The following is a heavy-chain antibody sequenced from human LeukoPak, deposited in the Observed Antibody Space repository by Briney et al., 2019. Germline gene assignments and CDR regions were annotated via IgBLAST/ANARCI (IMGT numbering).Heavy chain of an antibody. CDR1: GFTFSSYA. V-gene: IGHV3-23*01. J-gene: IGHJ4*02. CDR2: ISGSGGST. Sequence: GGSLRLSCAASGFTFSSYAMSWVRQAPGKGLEWVSAISGSGGSTYYADSVKGRFTISRDNSKNTLYLQMNSLRAEDTAVYYCGGITTVTNPPIDSWGQGTLVTVSS. D-gene: IGHD4-11*01. CDR3: GGITTVTNPPIDS.